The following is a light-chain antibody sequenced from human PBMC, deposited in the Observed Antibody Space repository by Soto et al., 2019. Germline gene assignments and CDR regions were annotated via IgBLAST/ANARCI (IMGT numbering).Light chain of an antibody. Sequence: VFSKYPCTLSFSPAETATLSCTPSQCVTSSCLAWYQQKPGQAPRPLISGASSRATGIPDRFSGNGSGTNFALTNSRLEPEDFAVYYGEQDGSSVTLGGGTKVDI. CDR1: QCVTSSC. CDR3: EQDGSSVT. J-gene: IGKJ4*01. CDR2: GAS. V-gene: IGKV3-20*01.